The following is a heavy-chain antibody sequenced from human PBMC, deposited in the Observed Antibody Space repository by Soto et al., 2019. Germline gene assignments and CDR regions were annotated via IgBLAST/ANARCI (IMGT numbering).Heavy chain of an antibody. Sequence: SETLSLTCTVSGGSISSSSYYWGWIRQPPGKGLEWIGSIYYSGSTYYNPSLKSRVTISVDTSKNQFSLKLSSVTAADTAVYYCARPYSSSSSAAFDPWGQGTLVTVSS. CDR3: ARPYSSSSSAAFDP. CDR2: IYYSGST. J-gene: IGHJ5*02. D-gene: IGHD6-6*01. V-gene: IGHV4-39*01. CDR1: GGSISSSSYY.